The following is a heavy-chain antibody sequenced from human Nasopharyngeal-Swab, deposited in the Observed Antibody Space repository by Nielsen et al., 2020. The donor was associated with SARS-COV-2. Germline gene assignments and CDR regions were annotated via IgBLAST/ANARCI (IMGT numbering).Heavy chain of an antibody. D-gene: IGHD2-15*01. CDR2: IRSKGNSYAT. CDR1: GFIFSDSA. J-gene: IGHJ4*02. Sequence: GVLKISCAASGFIFSDSAIHWVRQASGKGLEWVGRIRSKGNSYATEYAASAEGRFTISRDDSKNTAYLQMNSLITEDTAVYYCTRCGGSCYTGKDYWGQGTLVTVSS. V-gene: IGHV3-73*01. CDR3: TRCGGSCYTGKDY.